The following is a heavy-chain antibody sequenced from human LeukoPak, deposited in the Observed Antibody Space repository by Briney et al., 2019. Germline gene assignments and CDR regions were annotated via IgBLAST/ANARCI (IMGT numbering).Heavy chain of an antibody. Sequence: GGSLRLSCAASGFTFSSYEMNWVRQAPGKGLEWVSYISSSGSTIYYADSVKGRFTISRDNAKNSLYLQMNSLRAEDTAVYYCAKVGSYNWNDFDYWGQGTLVTVSS. CDR1: GFTFSSYE. V-gene: IGHV3-48*03. CDR2: ISSSGSTI. CDR3: AKVGSYNWNDFDY. D-gene: IGHD1-1*01. J-gene: IGHJ4*02.